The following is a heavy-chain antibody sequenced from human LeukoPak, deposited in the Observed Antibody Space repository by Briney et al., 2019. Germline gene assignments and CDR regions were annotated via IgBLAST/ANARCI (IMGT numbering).Heavy chain of an antibody. D-gene: IGHD3-3*01. J-gene: IGHJ3*01. CDR1: GYSFTVYP. Sequence: ASVKVSCKAFGYSFTVYPMHCVRQAPRQGLEWMGWVNPKTGGTNYARKFQGRVTMTRDTSINTVNMELSRLTSDDTAVYYCAREFSSKLEWLAYVTGDDAFDVWGQGTMITVS. CDR3: AREFSSKLEWLAYVTGDDAFDV. V-gene: IGHV1-2*02. CDR2: VNPKTGGT.